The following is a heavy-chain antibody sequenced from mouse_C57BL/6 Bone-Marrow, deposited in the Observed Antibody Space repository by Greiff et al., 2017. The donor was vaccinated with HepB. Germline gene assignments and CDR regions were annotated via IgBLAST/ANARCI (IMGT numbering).Heavy chain of an antibody. J-gene: IGHJ1*03. D-gene: IGHD1-1*02. CDR2: IDPSDSYT. V-gene: IGHV1-69*01. CDR1: GYTFTSYW. Sequence: QVQLQQPGAELVMPGASVKLSCKASGYTFTSYWMHWVKQRPGQGLEWIGEIDPSDSYTNYNQKFKGKSTLTVDKSSSTAYMLLSSLTSEDSAVYYCASGGSHWYFDVWGTGTTVTVSS. CDR3: ASGGSHWYFDV.